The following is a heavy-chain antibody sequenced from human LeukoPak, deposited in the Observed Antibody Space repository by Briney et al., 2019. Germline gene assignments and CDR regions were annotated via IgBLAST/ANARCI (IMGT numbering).Heavy chain of an antibody. D-gene: IGHD3-16*01. CDR2: ISAYNGNT. J-gene: IGHJ4*02. Sequence: ASVKVSCKASGYTFTSYGISWVRQAPGQGLEWMGWISAYNGNTNYAQKLQGRVTMTTDTSTSAAYMELRSLRSDDTAVYYCATPRGVPYYFDYWGQGTLVTVSS. CDR3: ATPRGVPYYFDY. V-gene: IGHV1-18*01. CDR1: GYTFTSYG.